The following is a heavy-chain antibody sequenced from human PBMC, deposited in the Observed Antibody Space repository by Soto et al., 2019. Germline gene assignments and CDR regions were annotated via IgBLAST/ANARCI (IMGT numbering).Heavy chain of an antibody. Sequence: QVQLVQSGAEVKKPGSSVKVSCKASGGTFSSYAISWVRQDPGQGLEWMGGIIPIFGTANYAQKFQGRVTITADESTSTDYMELSSLRSEDTAVYYCARERGYYYGSGSYFDYWGQGTLVTVSS. CDR1: GGTFSSYA. J-gene: IGHJ4*02. D-gene: IGHD3-10*01. CDR3: ARERGYYYGSGSYFDY. CDR2: IIPIFGTA. V-gene: IGHV1-69*01.